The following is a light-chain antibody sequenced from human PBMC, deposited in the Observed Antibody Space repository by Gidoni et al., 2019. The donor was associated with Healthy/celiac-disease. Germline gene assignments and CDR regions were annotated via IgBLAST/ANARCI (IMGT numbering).Light chain of an antibody. V-gene: IGLV3-1*01. J-gene: IGLJ2*01. CDR2: PVS. CDR3: QAWDSSTVV. CDR1: HLGAKY. Sequence: SYELTQPPSVSVSPGQTASITCSGDHLGAKYACWYHQKPCQSPVLVIYPVSKRPSGIPYRFSCSNSGNTATLTFSGTQAIDEADYYCQAWDSSTVVFGGGTKLTV.